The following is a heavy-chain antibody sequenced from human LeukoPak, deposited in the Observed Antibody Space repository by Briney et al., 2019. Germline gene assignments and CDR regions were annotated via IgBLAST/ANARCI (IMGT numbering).Heavy chain of an antibody. CDR2: ISSSSSYI. CDR3: ARSTRGSGWYNDI. CDR1: EFTFSSYS. V-gene: IGHV3-21*01. Sequence: PGGSLRLSCAASEFTFSSYSMNWVRQAPGKGLEWVSSISSSSSYIYYADSVKGRFTISRDNAKNSLYLQMNSLRAEDTAVYYCARSTRGSGWYNDIWGQGTMVTVSS. J-gene: IGHJ3*02. D-gene: IGHD6-19*01.